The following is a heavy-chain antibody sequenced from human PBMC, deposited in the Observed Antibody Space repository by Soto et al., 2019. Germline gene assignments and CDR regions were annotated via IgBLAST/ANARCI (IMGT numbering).Heavy chain of an antibody. CDR1: GFTFSSYG. D-gene: IGHD5-18*01. CDR2: ISYDGSNK. CDR3: AKGGWVDTAMATGYMDV. J-gene: IGHJ6*03. Sequence: GGSLRLSCAASGFTFSSYGMHWVRQAPGKGLEWVAVISYDGSNKYYADSVKGRFTISRDNSKNTLYLQMNSLRAEDTAVYYCAKGGWVDTAMATGYMDVWGKGTTVTVSS. V-gene: IGHV3-30*18.